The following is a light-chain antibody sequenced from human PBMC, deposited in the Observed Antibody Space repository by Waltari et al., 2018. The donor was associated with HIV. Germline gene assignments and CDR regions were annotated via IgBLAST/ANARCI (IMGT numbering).Light chain of an antibody. Sequence: DIQMTQSPSSLSASVGDRVAITCRTSHNIGNKYLNWYQQKSGKAPKLLLSASATLHSGVPSRFSGSASGTDYTLTISSLQPEDFGVYYCQQSYSSPFTFGQGTKLEI. V-gene: IGKV1-39*01. CDR3: QQSYSSPFT. CDR1: HNIGNKY. J-gene: IGKJ2*01. CDR2: ASA.